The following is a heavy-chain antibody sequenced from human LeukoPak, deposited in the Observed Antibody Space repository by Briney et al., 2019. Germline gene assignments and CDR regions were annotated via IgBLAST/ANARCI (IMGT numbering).Heavy chain of an antibody. Sequence: PGGSLRLSCAASGFTFSTYTMNWVRQAPGKGREGVSTVSDSSDVHYSDSVKGRFTISRDNARKSLYLQMNSLRDEDTAVYYCARDGLHTAHFDYWGQGTLVTVSS. J-gene: IGHJ4*02. CDR3: ARDGLHTAHFDY. V-gene: IGHV3-48*02. CDR1: GFTFSTYT. CDR2: VSDSSDV. D-gene: IGHD5-18*01.